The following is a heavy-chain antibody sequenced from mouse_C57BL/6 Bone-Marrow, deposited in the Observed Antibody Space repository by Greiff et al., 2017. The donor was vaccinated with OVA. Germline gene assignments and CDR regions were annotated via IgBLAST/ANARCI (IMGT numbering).Heavy chain of an antibody. V-gene: IGHV1-81*01. J-gene: IGHJ3*01. D-gene: IGHD2-5*01. CDR2: IYPRSGNT. CDR1: GYTFTSYG. CDR3: ARDLYYSNYGWFAY. Sequence: QVQLKQSGAELARPGASVKLSCKASGYTFTSYGISWVKQRTGQGLEWIGEIYPRSGNTYYNEKFKGKATLTADKSSSTAYMELRSLTSEDSAVYFCARDLYYSNYGWFAYWGQGTLVTVSA.